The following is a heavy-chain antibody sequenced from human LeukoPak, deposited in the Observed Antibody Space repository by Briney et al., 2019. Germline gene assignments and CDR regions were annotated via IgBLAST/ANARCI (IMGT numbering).Heavy chain of an antibody. D-gene: IGHD3-16*01. CDR1: GYTFTSYF. V-gene: IGHV1-46*01. Sequence: ASVKVCCKASGYTFTSYFMHWVRQAPGQGLEWVGIINPSGGSTSYPQKFQGRVTLTRDTSTGTVYMELSSLRSEDTAVYYCAREGDYVDYWGQGTLVTVSS. CDR2: INPSGGST. CDR3: AREGDYVDY. J-gene: IGHJ4*02.